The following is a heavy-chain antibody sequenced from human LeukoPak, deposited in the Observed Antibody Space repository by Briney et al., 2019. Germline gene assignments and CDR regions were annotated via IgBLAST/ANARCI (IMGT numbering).Heavy chain of an antibody. CDR1: GFTFSSYS. CDR3: ARDGYCGGDCYDAFDI. J-gene: IGHJ3*02. D-gene: IGHD2-21*01. V-gene: IGHV3-21*01. CDR2: ISSSSSYI. Sequence: PGGSLRLSCAASGFTFSSYSMNWGRRAPGMGLEWVSSISSSSSYIYYADSVKGRFTISRDNAKNSLYLQMNSLRAEDTAVYYCARDGYCGGDCYDAFDIWGQGTMVTVSS.